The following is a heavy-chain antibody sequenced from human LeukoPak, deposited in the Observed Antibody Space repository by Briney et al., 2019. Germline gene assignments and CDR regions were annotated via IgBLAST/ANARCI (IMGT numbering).Heavy chain of an antibody. CDR2: IYYSGST. CDR1: GGSISSSSYY. CDR3: ARHSGGDTAMANHNWFDP. V-gene: IGHV4-39*01. J-gene: IGHJ5*02. Sequence: PSETLSLTCTVSGGSISSSSYYWGWIRQPPGKGLEWIGSIYYSGSTYYNPSLKSRVTISVDTSKNQFSLKLSSVTAADTAVYYCARHSGGDTAMANHNWFDPWGQGTLVTVSS. D-gene: IGHD5-18*01.